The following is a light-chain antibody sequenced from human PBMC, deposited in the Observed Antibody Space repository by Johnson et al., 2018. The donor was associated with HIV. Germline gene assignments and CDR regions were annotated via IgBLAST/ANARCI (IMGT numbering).Light chain of an antibody. V-gene: IGLV1-51*01. CDR3: GTWDSSLSAHYV. Sequence: QSVLTQPPSVSAAPGQKVTISCSGSSSNIGNNYVSWYQQLPGTAPKLLIYYNNKRPSGIPDRFSGSKSGTSATLGITGLPTGDEADYYCGTWDSSLSAHYVFGTGTKVTVL. J-gene: IGLJ1*01. CDR1: SSNIGNNY. CDR2: YNN.